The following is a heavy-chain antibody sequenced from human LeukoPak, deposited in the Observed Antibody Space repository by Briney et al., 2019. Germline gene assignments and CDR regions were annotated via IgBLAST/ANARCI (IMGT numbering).Heavy chain of an antibody. Sequence: GGSLGLSCAGSGYSFDDYGMRWVRQAPGKGLEWVAGINWNGGSTGYAASVKGRCTISRDNAKNALYLEMNSLRAEDTALYYCARWNLDGSGWYVYWGQGTLVTVSS. CDR2: INWNGGST. CDR3: ARWNLDGSGWYVY. J-gene: IGHJ4*02. D-gene: IGHD6-19*01. V-gene: IGHV3-20*04. CDR1: GYSFDDYG.